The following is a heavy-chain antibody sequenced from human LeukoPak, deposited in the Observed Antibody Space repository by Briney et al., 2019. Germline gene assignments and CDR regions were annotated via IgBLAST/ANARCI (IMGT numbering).Heavy chain of an antibody. V-gene: IGHV1-18*01. CDR2: ISAYNGNT. J-gene: IGHJ4*02. CDR1: GYTFTSYG. D-gene: IGHD3-22*01. CDR3: ARARDYYDSSGYSY. Sequence: GASVKVSCKASGYTFTSYGISWERQAPGQGLEWMGWISAYNGNTNYAQKLQGRVTMTTDTSTSTAYMELRSLRSDDTAVYYCARARDYYDSSGYSYWGQGTLVTVSS.